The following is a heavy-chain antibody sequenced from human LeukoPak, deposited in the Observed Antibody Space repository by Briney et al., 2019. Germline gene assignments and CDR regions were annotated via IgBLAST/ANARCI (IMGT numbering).Heavy chain of an antibody. CDR1: GYAFTSYH. D-gene: IGHD4-11*01. CDR3: ARSDYNDYRGLGF. V-gene: IGHV1-46*01. Sequence: ASVKVSCKASGYAFTSYHIHWLRQAPGQGLGWMGIIIPSSGSTTYAQKFQGRVTMTRDTSTSTVYMELSSLTSDDTAVYFCARSDYNDYRGLGFWGQGTLVTVSS. CDR2: IIPSSGST. J-gene: IGHJ4*02.